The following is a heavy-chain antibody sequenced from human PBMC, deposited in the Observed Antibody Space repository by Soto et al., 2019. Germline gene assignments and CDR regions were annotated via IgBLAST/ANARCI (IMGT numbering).Heavy chain of an antibody. D-gene: IGHD6-19*01. J-gene: IGHJ5*02. CDR1: GGSISSGGYY. Sequence: PSETLSLTCTVSGGSISSGGYYWSWIRQHPGKGLEWIGYIYYSGSTYYNPSLKSRVTISVDTSKNQFSLKLSSVTAADTAVYYCARASQTRLNWFDPWGQGTLVTVSS. CDR2: IYYSGST. CDR3: ARASQTRLNWFDP. V-gene: IGHV4-31*03.